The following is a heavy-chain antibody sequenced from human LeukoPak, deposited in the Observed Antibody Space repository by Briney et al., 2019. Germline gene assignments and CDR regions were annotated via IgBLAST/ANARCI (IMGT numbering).Heavy chain of an antibody. CDR1: GFTFNRYW. CDR3: ARDPYSGSYGDYYYYYMDV. V-gene: IGHV3-21*01. J-gene: IGHJ6*03. D-gene: IGHD1-26*01. Sequence: GGSLRLSCAASGFTFNRYWMNWVRQAPGKGLEWVSSITTSSSYIYYADSVKGRFTISRDNAKNSLYLQMNSLRAEDTAVYYCARDPYSGSYGDYYYYYMDVWGKGTTVTISS. CDR2: ITTSSSYI.